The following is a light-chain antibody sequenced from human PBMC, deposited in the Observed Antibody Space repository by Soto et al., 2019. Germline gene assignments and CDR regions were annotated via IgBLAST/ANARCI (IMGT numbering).Light chain of an antibody. CDR1: QSVSSSY. CDR2: GAS. Sequence: EIGLTQSPGTLSLSPGERATLSCRASQSVSSSYLAWYQQKPGQAPRLLIFGASSRATGIPDRFSGSGCGTDVALTISRLEPEDYAVYYCQQYASSPYTLGQRTTLAIK. CDR3: QQYASSPYT. J-gene: IGKJ2*01. V-gene: IGKV3-20*01.